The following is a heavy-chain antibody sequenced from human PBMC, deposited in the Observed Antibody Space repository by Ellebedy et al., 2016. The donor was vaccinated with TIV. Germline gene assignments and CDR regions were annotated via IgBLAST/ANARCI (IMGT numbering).Heavy chain of an antibody. CDR2: INHSGST. V-gene: IGHV4-34*01. J-gene: IGHJ4*02. CDR3: ARGPLGFWSGHTYFDY. CDR1: GGSFSGYY. D-gene: IGHD3-3*01. Sequence: SETLSLTXAVYGGSFSGYYWSWIRQPPGKGLEWIGEINHSGSTNYNPSLKSRVTISVDTSKNQFSLKLSSVTAADTAVYYCARGPLGFWSGHTYFDYWGQGTLVTVSS.